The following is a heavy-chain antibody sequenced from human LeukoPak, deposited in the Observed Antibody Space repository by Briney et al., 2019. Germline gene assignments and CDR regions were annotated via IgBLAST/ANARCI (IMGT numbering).Heavy chain of an antibody. J-gene: IGHJ5*02. V-gene: IGHV4-59*02. Sequence: NASETLSLTCTVSGGSVSSYYWSWIRQPPGKGLEWIGYIYYSGSTNYNPSLKSRVTISVDTSKNQFSLKLSSVTAADTAVYYCARDRTYYYGSGSSNWFDPWGQGTLVTVSS. CDR1: GGSVSSYY. CDR2: IYYSGST. D-gene: IGHD3-10*01. CDR3: ARDRTYYYGSGSSNWFDP.